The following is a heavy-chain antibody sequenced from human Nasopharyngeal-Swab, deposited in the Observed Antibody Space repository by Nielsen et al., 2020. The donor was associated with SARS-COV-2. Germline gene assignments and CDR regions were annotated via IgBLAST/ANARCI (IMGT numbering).Heavy chain of an antibody. CDR1: GYTFTGYY. Sequence: ASVKVSCQASGYTFTGYYMHWVRQAPGQGLEWMGWINPNSGGTNYAQKFQGRVTMTRDTSISTAYMELSRLRSDDTAVYYCARDDLTAYDAFDIWGQGTMVTVSS. CDR3: ARDDLTAYDAFDI. V-gene: IGHV1-2*02. CDR2: INPNSGGT. J-gene: IGHJ3*02. D-gene: IGHD7-27*01.